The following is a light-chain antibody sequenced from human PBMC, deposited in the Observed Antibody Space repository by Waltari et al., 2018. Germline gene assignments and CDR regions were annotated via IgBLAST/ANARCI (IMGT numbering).Light chain of an antibody. CDR2: DDH. V-gene: IGLV2-23*01. CDR1: SSDVGNYNL. J-gene: IGLJ3*02. Sequence: QSALTQPASVSGSPGQSITISCPGTSSDVGNYNLVSWYQQYPGKAPKVMIYDDHRRPSGVSDRFSGSKSGNTASLTISGVQAEDEADYYCCSYAGSYTWVFGGGTKLTVL. CDR3: CSYAGSYTWV.